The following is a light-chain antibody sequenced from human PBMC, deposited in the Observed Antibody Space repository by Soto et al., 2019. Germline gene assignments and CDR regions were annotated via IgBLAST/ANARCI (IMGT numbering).Light chain of an antibody. Sequence: DIQMTQSPSSLSASVGDRVTITCRAGQYIGRYLNWYQQKPGKAPKLLIYAASSLHSGGPSRFSGSGSGTDVTLTISSLQPEDFATYSCEQTYRTPLTCGGGTKVEIK. CDR1: QYIGRY. V-gene: IGKV1-39*01. CDR3: EQTYRTPLT. J-gene: IGKJ4*01. CDR2: AAS.